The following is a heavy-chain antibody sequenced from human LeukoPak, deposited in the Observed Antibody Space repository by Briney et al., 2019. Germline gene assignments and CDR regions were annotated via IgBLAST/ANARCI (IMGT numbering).Heavy chain of an antibody. CDR1: GFTFSTYI. D-gene: IGHD6-19*01. CDR2: ISSSSSYI. V-gene: IGHV3-21*01. Sequence: GGSLRLSSADSGFTFSTYIMNWVRQAPGKGLGWVSSISSSSSYIYYADSVKGRFTISRDNAKNSLYLQMNSLRAEDTAVYYCARAVGGTSSFDYWGQGTLVTVSS. CDR3: ARAVGGTSSFDY. J-gene: IGHJ4*02.